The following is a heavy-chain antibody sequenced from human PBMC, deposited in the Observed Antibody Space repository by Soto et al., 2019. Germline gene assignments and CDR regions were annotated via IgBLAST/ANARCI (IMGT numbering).Heavy chain of an antibody. CDR1: GGSISSYY. D-gene: IGHD6-19*01. V-gene: IGHV4-59*01. CDR3: VRGRSGWYVDY. Sequence: QVQLQESGPGLVKPSETLSLTCTVSGGSISSYYWSWIRQPPGKGLEWIGYIYYSGSTNYNPSLKSRVTISVDTSKNQFSLKLSSVTAADTAVYYCVRGRSGWYVDYWGQGTLVTVSS. J-gene: IGHJ4*02. CDR2: IYYSGST.